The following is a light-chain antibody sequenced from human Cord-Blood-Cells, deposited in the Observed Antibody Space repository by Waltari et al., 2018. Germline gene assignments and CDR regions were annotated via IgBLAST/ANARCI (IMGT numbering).Light chain of an antibody. V-gene: IGKV1-33*01. CDR1: QDISNY. J-gene: IGKJ2*01. CDR3: QQYDNLPYT. CDR2: DAS. Sequence: DIQMTQSPSCLSASVGDRVTLTCQASQDISNYLNWYQQKPGKAPKLLIYDASNLETGVPSRFSGSGSVTDFTFTISSLQPEDIATYYCQQYDNLPYTFGQGTKLEIK.